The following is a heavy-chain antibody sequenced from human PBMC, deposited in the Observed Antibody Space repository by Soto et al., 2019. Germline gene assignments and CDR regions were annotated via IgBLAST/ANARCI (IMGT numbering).Heavy chain of an antibody. V-gene: IGHV1-18*01. J-gene: IGHJ5*02. D-gene: IGHD3-22*01. CDR1: GYTFTSYG. CDR3: ARDRPASGYYYDSSGANWFDP. Sequence: ASVKVSCKASGYTFTSYGISWVRQAPGQGLEWMGWISAYNGNTNYAQKLQGRVTMTTDTSTSTAYMELRSLRSDDTAVYYCARDRPASGYYYDSSGANWFDPWGQGTLVTVSS. CDR2: ISAYNGNT.